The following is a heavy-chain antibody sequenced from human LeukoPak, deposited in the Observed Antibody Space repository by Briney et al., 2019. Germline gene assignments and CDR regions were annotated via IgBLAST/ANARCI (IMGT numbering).Heavy chain of an antibody. D-gene: IGHD6-13*01. CDR2: IYYSGST. V-gene: IGHV4-59*01. CDR3: ARDSAGLDY. CDR1: GGSISSYY. J-gene: IGHJ4*02. Sequence: SETLSLTCTVSGGSISSYYWSWIRQPPGKGLEWIGYIYYSGSTNYNPSLKSRVTISVDTSKNQFSLKLSSVTAADTAVYYCARDSAGLDYWGQGTLVTVSS.